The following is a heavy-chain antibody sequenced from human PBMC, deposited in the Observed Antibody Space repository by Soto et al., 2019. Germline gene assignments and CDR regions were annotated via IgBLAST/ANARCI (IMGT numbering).Heavy chain of an antibody. CDR3: AGSTKGLMAV. Sequence: QVQLVESGGGLVKPGGSLRLSCAASGFTFSDYYMSWIRQAPGKGLEWVSYISSSSSYTNYADSVKGRFTISRDNAKNFRYLKINSLRAVDTAVYYCAGSTKGLMAVGGQGTTVTVSS. CDR2: ISSSSSYT. V-gene: IGHV3-11*05. D-gene: IGHD2-2*01. J-gene: IGHJ6*02. CDR1: GFTFSDYY.